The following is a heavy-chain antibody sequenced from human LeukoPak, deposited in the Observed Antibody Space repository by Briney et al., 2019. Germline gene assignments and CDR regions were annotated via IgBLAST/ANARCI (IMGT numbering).Heavy chain of an antibody. CDR3: ARDRIRVLGY. Sequence: GGSLRLSCAASGFTFSRYEMNWVRQAPGKGLEWVSYISSSGRTIYYADSVKGRFTISRDNAKNSLYLQMNSLRAEDTAVYYCARDRIRVLGYWGQGTLVTVSS. D-gene: IGHD2/OR15-2a*01. CDR2: ISSSGRTI. J-gene: IGHJ4*02. V-gene: IGHV3-48*03. CDR1: GFTFSRYE.